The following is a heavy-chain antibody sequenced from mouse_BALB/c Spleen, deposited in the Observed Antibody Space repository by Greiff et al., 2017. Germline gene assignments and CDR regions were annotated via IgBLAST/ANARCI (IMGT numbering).Heavy chain of an antibody. CDR2: IYPYNGGT. D-gene: IGHD2-14*01. CDR1: GYTFTDYN. CDR3: ARSLYRFYWYVDV. V-gene: IGHV1S29*02. Sequence: VQLQQSGPELVKPGASVTISCKASGYTFTDYNMHWVKQSHGKSLEWIGYIYPYNGGTGYNQKFKSKATLTVDNSSSTAYMELRSLTSEDSAVYYCARSLYRFYWYVDVWGAGTTVTVSS. J-gene: IGHJ1*01.